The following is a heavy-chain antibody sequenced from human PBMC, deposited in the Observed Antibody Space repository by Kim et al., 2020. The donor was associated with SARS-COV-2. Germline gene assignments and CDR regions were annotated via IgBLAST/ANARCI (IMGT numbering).Heavy chain of an antibody. CDR1: GGSISSGSYY. V-gene: IGHV4-61*02. J-gene: IGHJ4*02. CDR2: IYTSGST. D-gene: IGHD3-3*01. CDR3: AREVRVVPKPPPAYPDYFDY. Sequence: SETLSLICTVSGGSISSGSYYWSWIRQPAGKGLEWIGRIYTSGSTNYNPSLKSRVTISVDTSKNQFSLKLSSVTAADTAVYYCAREVRVVPKPPPAYPDYFDYWGQGTLVTVSS.